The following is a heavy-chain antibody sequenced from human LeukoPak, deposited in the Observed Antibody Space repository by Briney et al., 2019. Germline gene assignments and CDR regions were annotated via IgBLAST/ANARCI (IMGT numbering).Heavy chain of an antibody. V-gene: IGHV3-23*01. CDR1: GFTFSSYA. D-gene: IGHD2-15*01. Sequence: GGSLRLSCAASGFTFSSYAMSWVRQAPGKGLEWVSAISGSGGSTYYADSVKGRFTISRDNSKNTLYLQMNSLKTEDTAVYYCTTTIFVVLVAALDYWGQGTLVTVSS. CDR3: TTTIFVVLVAALDY. J-gene: IGHJ4*02. CDR2: ISGSGGST.